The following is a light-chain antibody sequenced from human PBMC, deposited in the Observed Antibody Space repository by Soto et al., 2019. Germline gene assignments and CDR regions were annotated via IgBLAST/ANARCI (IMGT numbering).Light chain of an antibody. V-gene: IGLV2-23*02. CDR1: SRDVGNYNL. J-gene: IGLJ1*01. CDR2: EVT. Sequence: QSVLTQPASVSGSPGQSISISCTGTSRDVGNYNLVSWYQQHPGEAPKLIIYEVTKRPSGVSNRFSASKSGNTASLTISGLQAEDEADYYCCSYAGISTFEVFGTGTKLTVL. CDR3: CSYAGISTFEV.